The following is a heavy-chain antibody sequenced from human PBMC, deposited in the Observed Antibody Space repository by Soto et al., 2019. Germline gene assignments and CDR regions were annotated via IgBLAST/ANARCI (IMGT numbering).Heavy chain of an antibody. CDR1: GFIYSIYA. J-gene: IGHJ4*02. V-gene: IGHV3-23*01. D-gene: IGHD5-12*01. CDR2: ISGSGGET. CDR3: AKEIAVAVATPPEY. Sequence: EVQLLQSGGGLVQPGGSLRLSCIASGFIYSIYAMAWVRQAPGKGLEWVSAISGSGGETYYADSVKGRFTISRDNSKNTVYLQMTNLRAEDTAVYYCAKEIAVAVATPPEYWGQGTLVTVSS.